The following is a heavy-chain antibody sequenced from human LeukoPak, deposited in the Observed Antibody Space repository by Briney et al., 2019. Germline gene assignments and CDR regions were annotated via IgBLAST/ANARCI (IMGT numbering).Heavy chain of an antibody. CDR2: IKQDGSEK. CDR3: ARGDTQSKFRQFDS. D-gene: IGHD2-15*01. V-gene: IGHV3-7*04. CDR1: GFTFATYW. J-gene: IGHJ4*02. Sequence: GSLRLSCTASGFTFATYWMSWVRQAPGKGLEWVANIKQDGSEKDYVDSVKGRFTIPRDNAKNSLYLQMNSLRADDTGVYYCARGDTQSKFRQFDSWGQGSLVTVSS.